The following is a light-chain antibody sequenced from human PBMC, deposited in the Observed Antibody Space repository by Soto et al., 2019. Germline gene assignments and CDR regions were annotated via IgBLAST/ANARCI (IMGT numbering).Light chain of an antibody. CDR3: QQYYNWPPYT. J-gene: IGKJ2*01. Sequence: MTQSPSSLSASVGDRVTLSCRASQSVDTNVAWYQQKPGQAPRLLVHGASMRAAGVPARFTGSGSGTDFTLTISGLQSDDFAVYYCQQYYNWPPYTFGQGTKLQIE. CDR1: QSVDTN. V-gene: IGKV3-15*01. CDR2: GAS.